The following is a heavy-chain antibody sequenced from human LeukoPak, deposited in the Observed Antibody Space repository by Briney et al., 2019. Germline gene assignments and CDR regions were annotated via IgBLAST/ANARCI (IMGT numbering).Heavy chain of an antibody. CDR1: GYTFTSYD. D-gene: IGHD1-26*01. Sequence: ASVKVSCKASGYTFTSYDINWVRQATGQGLEWMGWMNPNSGNTGYAQKFQGRVTKTRNTSISTAYMELSSLRSEDTAVYYCARAVTLRGIDYWGQGTLVTVSS. J-gene: IGHJ4*02. V-gene: IGHV1-8*01. CDR2: MNPNSGNT. CDR3: ARAVTLRGIDY.